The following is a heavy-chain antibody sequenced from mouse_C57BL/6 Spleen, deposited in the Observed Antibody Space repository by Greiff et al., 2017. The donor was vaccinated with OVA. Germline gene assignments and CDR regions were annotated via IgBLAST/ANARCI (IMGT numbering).Heavy chain of an antibody. J-gene: IGHJ4*01. CDR1: GFTFSDYG. Sequence: EVQVVESGGGLVKPGGSLKLSCAASGFTFSDYGMHWVRQAPEKGLEWVAYISSGSSTIYYADTVKGRFTISRDNAKNTLFLQMTSLRSEDTAMYYCARPEDYYGSDAMDYWGQGTSVTVSS. CDR2: ISSGSSTI. V-gene: IGHV5-17*01. D-gene: IGHD1-1*01. CDR3: ARPEDYYGSDAMDY.